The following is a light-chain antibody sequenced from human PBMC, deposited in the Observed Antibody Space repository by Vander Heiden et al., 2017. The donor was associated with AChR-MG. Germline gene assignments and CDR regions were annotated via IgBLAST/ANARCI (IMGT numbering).Light chain of an antibody. V-gene: IGKV1-27*01. CDR1: QGISNY. CDR3: QKYNSAPPGT. CDR2: AAS. Sequence: DIQMTQSPSSLSASVGDRVTITCRASQGISNYLAWYQQKPGKVPKLLIYAASTLQSGVPSRFSGSGSGTDFTLTISSLQPEDVATYYCQKYNSAPPGTFGHGTKVDIK. J-gene: IGKJ3*01.